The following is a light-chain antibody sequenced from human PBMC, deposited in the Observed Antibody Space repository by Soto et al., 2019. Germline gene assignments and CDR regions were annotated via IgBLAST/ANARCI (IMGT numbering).Light chain of an antibody. Sequence: IQVTQSPSSLSASVGDRVTITCRASQGITSYLAWYQQKPGKAPKLLIYAASALQTGVSSRFSGSGYGTDFALTISNLQPEDCATYCCQQLYSYPLTFGGGTTVEF. CDR1: QGITSY. J-gene: IGKJ4*01. CDR2: AAS. V-gene: IGKV1-9*01. CDR3: QQLYSYPLT.